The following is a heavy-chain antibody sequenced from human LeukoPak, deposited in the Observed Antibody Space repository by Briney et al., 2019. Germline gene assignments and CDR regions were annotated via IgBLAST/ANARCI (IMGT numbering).Heavy chain of an antibody. D-gene: IGHD6-13*01. CDR3: ASEQIAAARTLYYFDY. V-gene: IGHV4-38-2*01. Sequence: SETLSLTCAVSGYSISSGYYWGWIRQPPGKGLEWIGSIYHSGSTYYNPSLKSRVTIPVDTSKNQFSLKLSSVTAADTAVYYCASEQIAAARTLYYFDYWGQGTLVTVSS. CDR1: GYSISSGYY. J-gene: IGHJ4*02. CDR2: IYHSGST.